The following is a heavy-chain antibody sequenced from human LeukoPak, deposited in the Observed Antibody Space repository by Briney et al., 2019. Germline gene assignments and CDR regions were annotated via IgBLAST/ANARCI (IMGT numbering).Heavy chain of an antibody. CDR1: GINVSSSY. V-gene: IGHV3-66*02. CDR2: IYGGDAA. D-gene: IGHD6-13*01. Sequence: PGGPLRLSCAASGINVSSSYMTWIRQAPGKGLECVSLIYGGDAAYYAESVRGRFMISRDNLKNTLFLQMNSLRVEDTAVYYCVTSTGQQFIPYDYWGQGTHVTVSS. CDR3: VTSTGQQFIPYDY. J-gene: IGHJ4*02.